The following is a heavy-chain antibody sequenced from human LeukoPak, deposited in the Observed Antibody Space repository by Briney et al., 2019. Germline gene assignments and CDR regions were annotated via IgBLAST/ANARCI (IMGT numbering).Heavy chain of an antibody. D-gene: IGHD3-3*01. CDR2: MNPNSGNT. J-gene: IGHJ4*02. CDR1: GYTFTSYD. V-gene: IGHV1-8*01. Sequence: GASVKVSCKASGYTFTSYDINWVRQATGQGLEWMGWMNPNSGNTGYAQKFQGRVTMTRNTSISTAYMELSSLRSEDTAVYYCARGITPPPDYDFWSGYPPHFDYWGQGTLVTVSS. CDR3: ARGITPPPDYDFWSGYPPHFDY.